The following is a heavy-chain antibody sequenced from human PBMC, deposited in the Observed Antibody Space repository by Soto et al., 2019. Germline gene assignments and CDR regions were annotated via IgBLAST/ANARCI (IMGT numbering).Heavy chain of an antibody. CDR1: GGTFSSYA. CDR2: ISAYNGNT. Sequence: ASVKVSCKASGGTFSSYAISWVRQAPGQGLEWMGWISAYNGNTNYAQKLQGRVTMTTDTSTSTAYMELRSLRSDDTAVYYCARDFAYTGYSYGYDYYYGMDVWGQGTTVTVSS. V-gene: IGHV1-18*01. J-gene: IGHJ6*02. CDR3: ARDFAYTGYSYGYDYYYGMDV. D-gene: IGHD5-18*01.